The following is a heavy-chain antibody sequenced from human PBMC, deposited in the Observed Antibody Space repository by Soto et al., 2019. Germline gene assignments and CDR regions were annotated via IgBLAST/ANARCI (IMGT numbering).Heavy chain of an antibody. Sequence: HVQLVQSGAEVKKPGSSVKVSCKASGGTFSSYTISWVRQAPGQGLEWMGRIIPILGIANYAQKFQGRVTITADKSTSTAYMELSSLRSEDTAVYYCARGCSGGSCYPFRYYYYGMDVWGQGTTVTVSS. CDR1: GGTFSSYT. J-gene: IGHJ6*02. V-gene: IGHV1-69*02. CDR2: IIPILGIA. CDR3: ARGCSGGSCYPFRYYYYGMDV. D-gene: IGHD2-15*01.